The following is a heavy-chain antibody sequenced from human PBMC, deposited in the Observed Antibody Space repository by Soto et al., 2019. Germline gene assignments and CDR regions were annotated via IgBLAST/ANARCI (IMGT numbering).Heavy chain of an antibody. CDR3: AKATSKKGFDY. Sequence: GGSLRLSCSASGFTFTSYAMSWVRQAPGKGLEWVSGISGSGGDTTSADSVKGRFTISRDNFKNMLYLQMDSLRADDAAFEYFAKATSKKGFDYWGQGAMVTVSS. CDR1: GFTFTSYA. V-gene: IGHV3-23*01. CDR2: ISGSGGDT. J-gene: IGHJ4*02.